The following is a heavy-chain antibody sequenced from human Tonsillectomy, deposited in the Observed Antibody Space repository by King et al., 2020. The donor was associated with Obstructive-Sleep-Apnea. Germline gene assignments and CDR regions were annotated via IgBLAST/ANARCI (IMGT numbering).Heavy chain of an antibody. CDR1: GYTLTEFS. CDR3: ATDIAVAGSFDY. V-gene: IGHV1-24*01. D-gene: IGHD6-19*01. Sequence: VQLVQSWAEVKKPGASVKVSCKVSGYTLTEFSMHWVRQAPGRGLEWMGGFYPEDGERIYTQKFQGRVTLTEETSTDTAYMELSSLRSEDTAVYYCATDIAVAGSFDYWGQGTLVTVSS. J-gene: IGHJ4*02. CDR2: FYPEDGER.